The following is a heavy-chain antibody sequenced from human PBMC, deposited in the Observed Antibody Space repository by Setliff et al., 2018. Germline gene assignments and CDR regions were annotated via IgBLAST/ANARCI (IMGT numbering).Heavy chain of an antibody. V-gene: IGHV1-3*01. Sequence: GASVKVSCKASGYTFTRYAMHWVRQAPGQRLEWMGWINAGNGNTKYSQKFQGRVTITRDTSASTAYMELSSLRSEDTAVYYCARAPTYYDSSGYYLDYWGQGTLVTVSS. J-gene: IGHJ4*02. CDR2: INAGNGNT. CDR3: ARAPTYYDSSGYYLDY. D-gene: IGHD3-22*01. CDR1: GYTFTRYA.